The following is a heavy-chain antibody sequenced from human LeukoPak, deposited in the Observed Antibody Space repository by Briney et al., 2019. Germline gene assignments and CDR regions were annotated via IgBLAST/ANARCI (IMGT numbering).Heavy chain of an antibody. CDR1: GGSISSHY. J-gene: IGHJ4*02. Sequence: SETLSLTCTVSGGSISSHYWSWIRQPPGKGLEWIGYIYYGGSTNYNPSLKSRVTISVDTSKNQFSLKLSSVTAADTAVYYCARYYYDSSGYNFDYWGQGTLVTVSS. V-gene: IGHV4-59*11. CDR2: IYYGGST. D-gene: IGHD3-22*01. CDR3: ARYYYDSSGYNFDY.